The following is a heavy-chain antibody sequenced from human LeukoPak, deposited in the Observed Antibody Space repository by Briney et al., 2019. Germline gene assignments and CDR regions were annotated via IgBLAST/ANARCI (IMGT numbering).Heavy chain of an antibody. Sequence: SETLSLTCTVSGGSISSGSYYWSWIRQPAGKGLEWIGRIYTSGSTYYNPSLKSRVTISVDTSKNQFSLKLSSVTAADTAVYYCASESTYYYDSSGLAHYWGQGTLVTVSS. D-gene: IGHD3-22*01. CDR2: IYTSGST. CDR1: GGSISSGSYY. V-gene: IGHV4-61*02. J-gene: IGHJ4*02. CDR3: ASESTYYYDSSGLAHY.